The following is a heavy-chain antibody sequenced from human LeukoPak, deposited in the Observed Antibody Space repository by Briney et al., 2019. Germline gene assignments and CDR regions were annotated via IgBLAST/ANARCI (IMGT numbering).Heavy chain of an antibody. J-gene: IGHJ4*02. CDR3: ARDLRVARLLRYWDY. CDR2: IKQDGSEK. CDR1: GFTFSSYW. D-gene: IGHD3-9*01. V-gene: IGHV3-7*01. Sequence: GGSLRLSCAASGFTFSSYWMSWVRQAPGKGLEWVANIKQDGSEKYYVDSVKGRFTISRDNAKNSLYLQMNSLRAEDTAVYYCARDLRVARLLRYWDYWGQGTLVTVSS.